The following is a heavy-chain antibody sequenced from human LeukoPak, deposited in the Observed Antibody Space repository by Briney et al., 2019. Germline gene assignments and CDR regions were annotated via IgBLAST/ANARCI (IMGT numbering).Heavy chain of an antibody. Sequence: SETLSLTCTVSGGSISSTYYYWGWIREPPGKGLEWIGTIYYSGSTYYNPSLKSRVTISVDTSKNHFSLKLSSVTAADTAVYYCARGHYFASGNYYRGWFDPWGQGSLVTVSS. CDR3: ARGHYFASGNYYRGWFDP. D-gene: IGHD3-10*01. CDR2: IYYSGST. CDR1: GGSISSTYYY. J-gene: IGHJ5*02. V-gene: IGHV4-39*02.